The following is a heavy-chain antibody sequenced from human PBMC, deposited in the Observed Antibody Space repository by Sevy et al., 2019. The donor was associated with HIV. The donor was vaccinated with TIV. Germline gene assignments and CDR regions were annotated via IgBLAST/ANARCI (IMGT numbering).Heavy chain of an antibody. D-gene: IGHD4-17*01. CDR3: AKEDYGGNLPNYFAS. Sequence: GGSLRLSCAASGFSFINAWMNWVRQAPGKGLDWVAAISYDGNNRYYADSVKGRFTISRDNSKNTLYLQMDSVRPEDTAVYYCAKEDYGGNLPNYFASWGQGTRVTVSS. V-gene: IGHV3-30*18. J-gene: IGHJ4*02. CDR2: ISYDGNNR. CDR1: GFSFINAW.